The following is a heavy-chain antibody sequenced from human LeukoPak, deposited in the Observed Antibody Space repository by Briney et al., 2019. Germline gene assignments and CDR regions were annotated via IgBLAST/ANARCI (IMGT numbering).Heavy chain of an antibody. Sequence: GGSLRLSCAASGFTFSSYAMHWVRQAPGKGLEWVALISYDESYKHYADSVKGRFTISRDISKNTLYLQMNSLRAEDTAVYYCARVGAAFYFDYWGQGTLVTVSS. CDR2: ISYDESYK. CDR3: ARVGAAFYFDY. V-gene: IGHV3-30*04. J-gene: IGHJ4*02. CDR1: GFTFSSYA. D-gene: IGHD1-26*01.